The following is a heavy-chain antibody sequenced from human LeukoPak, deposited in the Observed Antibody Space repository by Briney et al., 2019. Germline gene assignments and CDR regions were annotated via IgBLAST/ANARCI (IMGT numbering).Heavy chain of an antibody. CDR1: VFTFSNYN. D-gene: IGHD3-3*01. CDR2: ISSSRSTI. Sequence: PGGSLRLSCAASVFTFSNYNMNWVRQAPGKGLAGVSYISSSRSTIHYVESVKGRLTISRDNARNSLYLQMNSLRAEDTAVYYCARDFLEDDYWGQGTLVTVSS. J-gene: IGHJ4*02. CDR3: ARDFLEDDY. V-gene: IGHV3-48*01.